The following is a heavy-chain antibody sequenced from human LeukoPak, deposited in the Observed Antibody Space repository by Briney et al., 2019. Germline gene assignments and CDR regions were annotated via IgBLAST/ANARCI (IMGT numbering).Heavy chain of an antibody. V-gene: IGHV4-59*01. J-gene: IGHJ3*02. Sequence: SETLSLTCTVSGGSISSYYWSWIRQPPGKGLEWIGYIYYSGSTNYNPSLKSRVTISVDTSKNQFSLKLSSVTAADTAVYYCARQTEGYCSGGSCQRGDAFDIWGQGTIVTVSS. D-gene: IGHD2-15*01. CDR3: ARQTEGYCSGGSCQRGDAFDI. CDR2: IYYSGST. CDR1: GGSISSYY.